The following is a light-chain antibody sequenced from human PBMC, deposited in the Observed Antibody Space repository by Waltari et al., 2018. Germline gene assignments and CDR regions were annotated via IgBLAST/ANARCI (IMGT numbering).Light chain of an antibody. Sequence: EIVLTQSPATLSLSPGERATLSCRASQSVSSYLAWYQQKPGQAPRLLIMDASNRATGIPARFSGSGSGTDFTLTISSLEPEDFAVYYCQQPWTFGQGTKVEIK. CDR3: QQPWT. CDR2: DAS. J-gene: IGKJ1*01. V-gene: IGKV3-11*01. CDR1: QSVSSY.